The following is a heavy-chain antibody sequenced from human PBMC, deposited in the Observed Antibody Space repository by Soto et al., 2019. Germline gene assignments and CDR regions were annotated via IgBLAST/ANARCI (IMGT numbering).Heavy chain of an antibody. J-gene: IGHJ6*02. CDR1: GGTFNNYG. CDR3: AKEVLPGATGHGMDV. CDR2: IIPIFGSA. Sequence: QVQLVQSGAEVKKPGSSVKVSCKASGGTFNNYGVTWVRQAPGQGLEWIGGIIPIFGSAKYTEMLRGRITITPDKSTSTAYMELSSLNSDDTAVYYCAKEVLPGATGHGMDVWGQGTTVTVSS. D-gene: IGHD2-2*01. V-gene: IGHV1-69*06.